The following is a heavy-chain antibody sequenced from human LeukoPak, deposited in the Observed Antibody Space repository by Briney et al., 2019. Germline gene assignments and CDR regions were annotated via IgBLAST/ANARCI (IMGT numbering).Heavy chain of an antibody. D-gene: IGHD6-6*01. J-gene: IGHJ4*02. V-gene: IGHV4-34*01. Sequence: PSETLSLTCTVYGGSFSGYDWSWIRQPPGKGLEWIGEINHSGGTNYNPSLKSRVTISVDTSKNEFSLKLSSVTAADTAIYYCARWDSSSYDYWGQGTLVTVSS. CDR3: ARWDSSSYDY. CDR1: GGSFSGYD. CDR2: INHSGGT.